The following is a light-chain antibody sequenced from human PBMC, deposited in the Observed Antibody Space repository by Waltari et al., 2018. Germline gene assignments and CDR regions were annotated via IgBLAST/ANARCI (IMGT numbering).Light chain of an antibody. CDR3: HQIYSTLGDT. J-gene: IGKJ2*01. CDR2: AAS. Sequence: DIQMTQSPSSLSASVGDRVTITCRASQSISTYLHWYQHIPGKAPNLLIYAASTLQGGVPSRFSGSGSGTDYTLTISNLQPEDFATYYCHQIYSTLGDTFGQGTKLEIK. CDR1: QSISTY. V-gene: IGKV1-39*01.